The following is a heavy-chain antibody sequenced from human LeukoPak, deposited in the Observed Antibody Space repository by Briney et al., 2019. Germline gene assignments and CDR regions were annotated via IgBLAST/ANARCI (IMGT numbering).Heavy chain of an antibody. V-gene: IGHV4-30-2*01. Sequence: SQTLSLTCAVSGGSISSGGYSWSWIRQPPGKGLEWIGYIYHGGSTYCNPSLKSRVTISVDRSKNQFSLKLSSVTAADTAVYYCARHYSSSGYPRKNYFDYWGQGTLVTVSS. CDR1: GGSISSGGYS. CDR3: ARHYSSSGYPRKNYFDY. J-gene: IGHJ4*02. CDR2: IYHGGST. D-gene: IGHD3-22*01.